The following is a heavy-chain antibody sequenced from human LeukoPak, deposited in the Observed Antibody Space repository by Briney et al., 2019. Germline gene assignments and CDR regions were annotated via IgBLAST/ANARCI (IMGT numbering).Heavy chain of an antibody. CDR2: INHSGST. CDR1: GGSFSGYY. V-gene: IGHV4-34*01. D-gene: IGHD3-10*01. CDR3: ARHSRLMVRGAKSAESPRHGFIYYYYMDV. Sequence: SETLSLTCAVYGGSFSGYYWSWIRQPPGKGLEWIGEINHSGSTNYNPSVKSRVTISVDTSKNQFSLKLSSVTAADTAVYYCARHSRLMVRGAKSAESPRHGFIYYYYMDVWGKGTTVTISS. J-gene: IGHJ6*03.